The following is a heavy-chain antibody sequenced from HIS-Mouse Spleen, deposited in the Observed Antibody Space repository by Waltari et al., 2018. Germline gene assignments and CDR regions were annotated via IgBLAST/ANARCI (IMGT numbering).Heavy chain of an antibody. D-gene: IGHD6-19*01. Sequence: QVQLVESGGGVVKPGRSLRLSCAASGFTFSSYGMHWVRQAPGKGLEWVAVISYDGSNKYYADSVKGRFTISRDNSKNTLYLQMNSLRAEDTAVYYCAKASSGWLDYWGQGTLVTVSS. J-gene: IGHJ4*02. CDR1: GFTFSSYG. V-gene: IGHV3-30*18. CDR3: AKASSGWLDY. CDR2: ISYDGSNK.